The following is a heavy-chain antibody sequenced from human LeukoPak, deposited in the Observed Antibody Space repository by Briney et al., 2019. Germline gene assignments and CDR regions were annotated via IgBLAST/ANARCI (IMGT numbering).Heavy chain of an antibody. CDR2: INPSDGST. V-gene: IGHV1-46*01. CDR3: ARAGLYSSSSTDYFDY. J-gene: IGHJ4*02. D-gene: IGHD6-6*01. Sequence: ASVKVSCKASGYTFTSYLMYWVRQAPGQGLEWMGMINPSDGSTTNAQKFQDRTTMTRDTSSSTLYMELRTLRSEDTAAYYCARAGLYSSSSTDYFDYWGQGTLVTVSS. CDR1: GYTFTSYL.